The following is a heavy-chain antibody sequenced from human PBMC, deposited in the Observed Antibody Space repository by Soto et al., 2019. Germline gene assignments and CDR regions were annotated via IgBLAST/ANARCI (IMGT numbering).Heavy chain of an antibody. CDR1: GGSISNSYW. J-gene: IGHJ3*02. CDR3: RITMVRGVIDAFDI. D-gene: IGHD3-10*01. CDR2: IYYSGST. Sequence: SETLSLTCAVSGGSISNSYWWSWVRQPPGKGLEWIGEIYYSGSTNYNPSLKSRVTISVDTSKNQFSLKLSPVTAADTAVYYCRITMVRGVIDAFDIWGQGTMVTVS. V-gene: IGHV4-4*02.